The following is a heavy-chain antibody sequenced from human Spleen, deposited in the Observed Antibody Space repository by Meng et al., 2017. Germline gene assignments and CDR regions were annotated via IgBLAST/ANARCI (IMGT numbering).Heavy chain of an antibody. CDR1: GFRFDDYA. V-gene: IGHV3-9*01. Sequence: SLKISCVASGFRFDDYAMHWVRQAPGKGLEWVSGISWKSVTTGYADSVKGRFTISRDNAKNSLYLQMNSLRAEDTALYFCAKERLTTSGYSGYGFDSWGQGTLVTVSS. J-gene: IGHJ4*02. CDR3: AKERLTTSGYSGYGFDS. D-gene: IGHD5-12*01. CDR2: ISWKSVTT.